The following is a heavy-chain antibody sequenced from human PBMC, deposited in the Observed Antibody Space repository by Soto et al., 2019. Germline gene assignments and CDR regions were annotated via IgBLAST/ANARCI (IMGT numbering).Heavy chain of an antibody. Sequence: LRLSCAASGFAFDDYVMHWVRQPPGRGLEWVSGITWNGGTIRYVDSVKGRFTISRDNAKNSLYLQMNSLRPEDTAVYYCAKGGSAALIAPSGRDNWFDPWGQGTQVTVSS. CDR3: AKGGSAALIAPSGRDNWFDP. D-gene: IGHD6-13*01. CDR2: ITWNGGTI. CDR1: GFAFDDYV. V-gene: IGHV3-9*01. J-gene: IGHJ5*02.